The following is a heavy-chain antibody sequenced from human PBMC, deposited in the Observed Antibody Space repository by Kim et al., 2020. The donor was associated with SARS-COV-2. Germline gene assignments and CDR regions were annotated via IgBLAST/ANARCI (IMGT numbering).Heavy chain of an antibody. V-gene: IGHV1-2*02. Sequence: AQKFQGRVTMTRDTSISTAYMELSRLRSDDTAVYYCARDRGVTIGPIFDYWGQGTLVTVSS. D-gene: IGHD3-10*01. J-gene: IGHJ4*02. CDR3: ARDRGVTIGPIFDY.